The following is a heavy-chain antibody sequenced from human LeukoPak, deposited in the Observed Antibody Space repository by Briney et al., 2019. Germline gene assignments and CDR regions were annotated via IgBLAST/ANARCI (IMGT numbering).Heavy chain of an antibody. Sequence: QAGGSLRLSCAASGFTFSSYGMHWVRQAPGKGLEWVAVISYDGSNKYYADSVKGRFTISRDNSKNTLYLQMNSLRAEDTAVYYCARAIDWFDPWGQGTLVTVSS. V-gene: IGHV3-30*03. CDR1: GFTFSSYG. CDR2: ISYDGSNK. J-gene: IGHJ5*02. D-gene: IGHD2-21*01. CDR3: ARAIDWFDP.